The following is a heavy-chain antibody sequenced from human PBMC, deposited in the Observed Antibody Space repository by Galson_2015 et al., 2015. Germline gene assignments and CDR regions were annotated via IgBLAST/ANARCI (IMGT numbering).Heavy chain of an antibody. CDR3: ARLTVGATIFDY. J-gene: IGHJ4*02. CDR1: GGSISSSSYY. V-gene: IGHV4-39*07. Sequence: SETLSLTCTVSGGSISSSSYYWGWIRQPPGKGLEWIGSIYYSGSTYYNPSLKSRVTISVDTSKNQFSLKLSSVTAADTAVYYCARLTVGATIFDYWGQGTLVTVSS. D-gene: IGHD1-26*01. CDR2: IYYSGST.